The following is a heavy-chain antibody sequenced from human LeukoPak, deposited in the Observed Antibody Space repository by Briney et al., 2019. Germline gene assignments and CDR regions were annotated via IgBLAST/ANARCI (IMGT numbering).Heavy chain of an antibody. J-gene: IGHJ3*02. CDR1: GYTFTGYY. D-gene: IGHD4-17*01. CDR2: INPNSGGT. CDR3: ARPYGDYESAFDI. Sequence: ASVKVSCKASGYTFTGYYMHWVRQAPGQGLEWMGWINPNSGGTNYAQKFQGRVTMTRDTSISTAYMELRSLRSDDTAVYYCARPYGDYESAFDIWGQGTMVTVSS. V-gene: IGHV1-2*02.